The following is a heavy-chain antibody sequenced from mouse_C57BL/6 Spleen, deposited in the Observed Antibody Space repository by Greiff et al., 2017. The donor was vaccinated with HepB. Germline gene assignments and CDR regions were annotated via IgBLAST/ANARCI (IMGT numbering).Heavy chain of an antibody. J-gene: IGHJ2*01. Sequence: QVHVKQSGAELVRPGASVKLSCKASGYTFTDYYINWVKQRPGQGLEWIARIYPGSGNTYYNEKFKGKATLTAEKSSSTAYMQLSSLTSEDSAVYFGARVTGTGFDYWGQGTTLTVSS. CDR2: IYPGSGNT. V-gene: IGHV1-76*01. D-gene: IGHD4-1*01. CDR1: GYTFTDYY. CDR3: ARVTGTGFDY.